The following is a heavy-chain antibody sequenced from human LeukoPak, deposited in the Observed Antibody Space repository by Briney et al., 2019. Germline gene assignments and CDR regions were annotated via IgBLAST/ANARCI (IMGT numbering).Heavy chain of an antibody. V-gene: IGHV3-11*01. CDR3: ARDLAAAGILNWFDP. Sequence: GGSLRLSCAASGFTFSDYYMSWIRQAPGKGLEWVSYISSSGSTIYYADSVKGRFTISRDNAKNSLYLQMNSPRAEDTAVYYCARDLAAAGILNWFDPWGQGTLVTVPS. CDR1: GFTFSDYY. D-gene: IGHD6-13*01. CDR2: ISSSGSTI. J-gene: IGHJ5*02.